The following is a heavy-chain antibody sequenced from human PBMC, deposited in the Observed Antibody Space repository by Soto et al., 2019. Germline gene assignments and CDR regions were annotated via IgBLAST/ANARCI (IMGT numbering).Heavy chain of an antibody. CDR1: GFTFDDYA. D-gene: IGHD5-18*01. CDR3: VRSKGGYSYGTPFDY. V-gene: IGHV3-9*01. J-gene: IGHJ4*02. CDR2: ISWNSGNI. Sequence: EVQLEESGGALVQPGRSLRLSCAASGFTFDDYAMNWVRQVLGQGLEWVSSISWNSGNIGYADSVKGRFTTSRDNAKNSLYLQMNSLRPEDTALYYCVRSKGGYSYGTPFDYWGQGTLVTVSS.